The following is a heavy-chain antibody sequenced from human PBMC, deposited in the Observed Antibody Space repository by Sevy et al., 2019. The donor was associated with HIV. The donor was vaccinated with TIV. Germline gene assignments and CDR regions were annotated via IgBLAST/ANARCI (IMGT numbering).Heavy chain of an antibody. V-gene: IGHV3-53*01. J-gene: IGHJ6*02. Sequence: GGSLRLSCAASGFTVSSNYMSWVRQAPGKGLEWVSVIYSGGSTYYADSVKGRFTISRDNSKNTRYLQMNSLRAEDTAVYYCASPGGPGDYGDYGFYYGMDVWGQGTTVTVSS. CDR2: IYSGGST. CDR3: ASPGGPGDYGDYGFYYGMDV. D-gene: IGHD4-17*01. CDR1: GFTVSSNY.